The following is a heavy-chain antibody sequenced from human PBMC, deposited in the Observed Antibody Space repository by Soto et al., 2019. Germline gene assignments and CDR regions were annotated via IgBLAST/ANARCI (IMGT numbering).Heavy chain of an antibody. Sequence: GGSLSLSCAFFGFTFSDSYMTWTRQAPGTGLEWVSYISSSTSHTNYADSVKGRFTISRDNAKNSLFLQMNSLRAEDTAVYYCARGRGAAADYFDFWGQGTLVTVSS. CDR2: ISSSTSHT. D-gene: IGHD6-13*01. CDR1: GFTFSDSY. J-gene: IGHJ4*02. V-gene: IGHV3-11*05. CDR3: ARGRGAAADYFDF.